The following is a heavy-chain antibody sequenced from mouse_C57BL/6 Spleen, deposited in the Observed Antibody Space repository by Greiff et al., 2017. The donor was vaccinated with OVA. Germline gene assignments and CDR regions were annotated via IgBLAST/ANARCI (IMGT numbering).Heavy chain of an antibody. D-gene: IGHD2-5*01. CDR3: ARYYYSNYGAMDY. CDR1: GYTFTSYW. CDR2: IYPGSGST. Sequence: QVQLQQPGAELVKPGASVKMSCKASGYTFTSYWITWVKQRPGQGLEWIGDIYPGSGSTNYNEKFKSKATLTVDTSSRPAYMQLSSLAAEDSAVYYCARYYYSNYGAMDYWGQGTSVTVSS. J-gene: IGHJ4*01. V-gene: IGHV1-55*01.